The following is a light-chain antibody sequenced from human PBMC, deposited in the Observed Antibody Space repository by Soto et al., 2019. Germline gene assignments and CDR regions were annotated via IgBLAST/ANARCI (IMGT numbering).Light chain of an antibody. Sequence: DIQMTQSPSTLSASVGDRVTITCRASQSISNWLAWYQQKPGKAPTLLIYDASSLESGVPSRFRGSGSGTEFTLTISSLQPDDFATYYCQQYNTWWTFGQGTKVEIK. CDR3: QQYNTWWT. CDR2: DAS. CDR1: QSISNW. V-gene: IGKV1-5*01. J-gene: IGKJ1*01.